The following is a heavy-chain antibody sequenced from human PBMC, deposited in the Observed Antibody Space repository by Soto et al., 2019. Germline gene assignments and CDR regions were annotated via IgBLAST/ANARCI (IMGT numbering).Heavy chain of an antibody. CDR3: ARLHCNSPNCVPLDP. V-gene: IGHV4-39*01. J-gene: IGHJ5*02. CDR2: MYYSGST. CDR1: GCSISSGTYY. D-gene: IGHD2-2*01. Sequence: SETLSLTCTVSGCSISSGTYYWGWIRQPPGKGLEWIGSMYYSGSTSYNPSLKSRVTMSVDTSKNQLSLRLSSVTAADTAVYYCARLHCNSPNCVPLDPWGQGTLVTVSS.